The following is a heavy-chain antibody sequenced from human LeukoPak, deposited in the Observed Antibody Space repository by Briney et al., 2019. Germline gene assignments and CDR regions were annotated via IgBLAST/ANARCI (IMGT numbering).Heavy chain of an antibody. V-gene: IGHV3-21*01. CDR2: ISSSSSYI. D-gene: IGHD5-12*01. CDR3: ARDSPYSGYDRFGNDAFDI. J-gene: IGHJ3*02. CDR1: GFTFSSYS. Sequence: GGSLRLSCAASGFTFSSYSMNWVRQAPGKGLEWVSSISSSSSYIYYADSVKGRFTISRDNAKNSLYLQMSSLRAEDTAVYYCARDSPYSGYDRFGNDAFDIWGQGTMVTVSS.